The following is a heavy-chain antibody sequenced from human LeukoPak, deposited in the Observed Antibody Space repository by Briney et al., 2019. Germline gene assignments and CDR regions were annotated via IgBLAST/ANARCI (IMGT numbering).Heavy chain of an antibody. CDR3: AMALDY. J-gene: IGHJ4*02. CDR1: GFAFSNYL. Sequence: GGSLRLSCVASGFAFSNYLMNWVRQAPGKGLEWVSGISHSGSSIYYADSVKGRFTISRDNSKNTLYLQMDRLRVEDTAVYYCAMALDYWGQGTLVTVSS. V-gene: IGHV3-23*01. CDR2: ISHSGSSI.